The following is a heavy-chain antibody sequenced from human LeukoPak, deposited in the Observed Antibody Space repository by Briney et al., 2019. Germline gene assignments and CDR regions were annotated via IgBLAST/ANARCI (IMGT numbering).Heavy chain of an antibody. CDR3: ARAPAPRHCTSTSCPRGPFDY. CDR1: GFTFSSAW. J-gene: IGHJ4*02. D-gene: IGHD2-2*01. Sequence: GGSLRLFCAASGFTFSSAWMNWVRQSPGKGLEWVSYISAGGSTIYYADSVQGRFTISRDNAKSSLSLQMSSLTAEDTALYYCARAPAPRHCTSTSCPRGPFDYWGQGTLVTVSS. CDR2: ISAGGSTI. V-gene: IGHV3-48*01.